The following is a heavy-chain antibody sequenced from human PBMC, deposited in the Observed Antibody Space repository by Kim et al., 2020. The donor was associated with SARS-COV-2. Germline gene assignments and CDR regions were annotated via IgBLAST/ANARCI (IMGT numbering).Heavy chain of an antibody. D-gene: IGHD2-2*01. CDR3: VKDRGTTWPNGLDV. CDR2: IASDGVNR. Sequence: GGSLRLSCSASGFTFNTYILHWVRQAPGKGLEYVSGIASDGVNRYYSDAVMGRFTISRDNSKNTFYPQLNSLRPDDTALYYCVKDRGTTWPNGLDVWGQG. CDR1: GFTFNTYI. J-gene: IGHJ6*02. V-gene: IGHV3-64D*09.